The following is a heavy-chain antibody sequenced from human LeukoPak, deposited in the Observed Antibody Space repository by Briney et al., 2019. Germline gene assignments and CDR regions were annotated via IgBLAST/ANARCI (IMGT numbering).Heavy chain of an antibody. V-gene: IGHV3-21*01. CDR2: ISSSSSYI. J-gene: IGHJ4*02. CDR3: ARDIKGSRRVFDY. D-gene: IGHD1-26*01. CDR1: GFTFSSYS. Sequence: PGGSLRLSCAASGFTFSSYSMNWARQAPGKGLEWVSSISSSSSYIYYADSVKGRFTISRDNAKNSLYLQMNSLRAEDTAVYYCARDIKGSRRVFDYWGQGTLVTVSS.